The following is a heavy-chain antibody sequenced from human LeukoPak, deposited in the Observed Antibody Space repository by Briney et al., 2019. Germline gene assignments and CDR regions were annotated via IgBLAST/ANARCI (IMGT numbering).Heavy chain of an antibody. CDR3: ASKTVRGYSYVIGY. CDR1: GCSISSYS. CDR2: IYTSGGT. J-gene: IGHJ4*02. D-gene: IGHD5-18*01. V-gene: IGHV4-4*07. Sequence: PSETLSLTCAASGCSISSYSWSWIRQPAGKGLEWIGRIYTSGGTNYNPSLKRRVTLSVDTTKSPCSLKLRSVSAADTAVYYCASKTVRGYSYVIGYWGQGTLVTVSS.